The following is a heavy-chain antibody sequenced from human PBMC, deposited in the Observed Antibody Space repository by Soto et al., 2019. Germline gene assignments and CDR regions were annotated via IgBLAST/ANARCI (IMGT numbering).Heavy chain of an antibody. J-gene: IGHJ4*02. V-gene: IGHV5-51*01. Sequence: GESLKISCKDSEFSFASSWIGWVRQMPGKGLEWMGVIYPGDSDTRYSPSFQGQVTISADKSISTAYLQWSSLKASDTAMYYCARGDYRVLEFWGQGTLVTVSS. D-gene: IGHD4-4*01. CDR1: EFSFASSW. CDR2: IYPGDSDT. CDR3: ARGDYRVLEF.